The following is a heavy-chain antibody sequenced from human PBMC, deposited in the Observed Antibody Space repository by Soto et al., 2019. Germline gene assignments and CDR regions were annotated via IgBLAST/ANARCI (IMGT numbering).Heavy chain of an antibody. Sequence: SSETLSLTCTVSGASVSSGSYYWSWIRQPPGKGLEWIGYIYYSGSTNYNPSLKSRVTISVDTSKNQFSLKLSSVTAADTAVYYCARDPTWGGATTWGQGTPVTVSS. CDR1: GASVSSGSYY. J-gene: IGHJ4*02. CDR2: IYYSGST. CDR3: ARDPTWGGATT. V-gene: IGHV4-61*01. D-gene: IGHD1-26*01.